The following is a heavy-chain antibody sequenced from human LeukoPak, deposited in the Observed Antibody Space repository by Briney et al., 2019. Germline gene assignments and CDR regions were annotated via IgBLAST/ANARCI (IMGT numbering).Heavy chain of an antibody. Sequence: KTSETLSLTCTVSGGSITTSTYYWAWIRQPPGKGLEWIGSIYSSGSTYYNPSLKSRVTISVDTSKNQFSLKLSSVTAADTAVYYCARSGSGYLRYYFDYWGQGTLVTVSS. V-gene: IGHV4-39*07. CDR3: ARSGSGYLRYYFDY. CDR1: GGSITTSTYY. D-gene: IGHD5-12*01. J-gene: IGHJ4*02. CDR2: IYSSGST.